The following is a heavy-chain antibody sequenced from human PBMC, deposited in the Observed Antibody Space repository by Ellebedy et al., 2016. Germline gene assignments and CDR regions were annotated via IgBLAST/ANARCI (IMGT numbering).Heavy chain of an antibody. D-gene: IGHD2-15*01. V-gene: IGHV3-11*01. CDR1: GFTFSDYY. CDR2: IDGSGSII. Sequence: GESLKISXAASGFTFSDYYMTWIRQAPGKGPEWLAYIDGSGSIIGYADSVKGRFIISRDNTKETLFLQMNSLRADDTALYYCTTDPRVGYPWGQGTLVTVSS. J-gene: IGHJ5*02. CDR3: TTDPRVGYP.